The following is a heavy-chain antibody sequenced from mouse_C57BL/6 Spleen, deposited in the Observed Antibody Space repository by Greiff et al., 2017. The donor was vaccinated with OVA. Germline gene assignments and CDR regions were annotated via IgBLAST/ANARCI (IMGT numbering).Heavy chain of an antibody. CDR1: GYTFTSYW. CDR3: ARGDYYGSSSYWYFDV. CDR2: IDPSDSYT. J-gene: IGHJ1*03. D-gene: IGHD1-1*01. Sequence: QVQLQQPGAELVKPGASVKLSCKASGYTFTSYWMQWVKPRPGQGLEWIGEIDPSDSYTNYNQKFKGKATLTVDTSSSTAYMQLSSLTSEDSAVYYCARGDYYGSSSYWYFDVWGTGTTVTVSS. V-gene: IGHV1-50*01.